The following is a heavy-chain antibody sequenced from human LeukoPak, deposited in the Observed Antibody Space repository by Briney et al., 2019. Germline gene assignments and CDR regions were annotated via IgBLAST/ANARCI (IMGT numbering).Heavy chain of an antibody. V-gene: IGHV4-61*05. D-gene: IGHD1-26*01. CDR3: ARHSGSYYDPWSDAFDI. J-gene: IGHJ3*02. Sequence: SETLSLTCTVSGGSISSSSYYWGWIRQPPGKEREWIGYIYYSGSTNYNPSLKSRVTISVDTSKNQFSLKLSSVTAADTAVYYCARHSGSYYDPWSDAFDIWGQGTMVTVSS. CDR1: GGSISSSSYY. CDR2: IYYSGST.